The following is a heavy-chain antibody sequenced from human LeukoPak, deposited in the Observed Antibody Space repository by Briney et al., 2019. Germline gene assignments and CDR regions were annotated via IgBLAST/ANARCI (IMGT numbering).Heavy chain of an antibody. V-gene: IGHV3-21*01. D-gene: IGHD2-2*01. CDR2: INNVGSHI. CDR3: ARDSGDIVVVPAAYYYYYMDV. J-gene: IGHJ6*03. CDR1: GFTFSSSA. Sequence: GGSLRLSCAGSGFTFSSSAMNWVRQAPGKGLEWVASINNVGSHIYYADSVKGRFTISRDNAKNSLYLQMNSLRAEDTAVYYCARDSGDIVVVPAAYYYYYMDVWGKGTTVTVSS.